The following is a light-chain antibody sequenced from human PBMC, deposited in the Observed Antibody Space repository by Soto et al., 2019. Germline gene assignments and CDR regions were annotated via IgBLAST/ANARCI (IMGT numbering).Light chain of an antibody. CDR3: QQSYSTSSLT. V-gene: IGKV1-39*01. Sequence: DIQMTQSPSSLSASVGDRVTITCRASQSISSYLNWYQQKPGKAPKLLIYAASSLQSGVPSRFSGSGSGTDFTHTISSLQPEDFATYYCQQSYSTSSLTFGGGTKVEIK. CDR2: AAS. J-gene: IGKJ4*01. CDR1: QSISSY.